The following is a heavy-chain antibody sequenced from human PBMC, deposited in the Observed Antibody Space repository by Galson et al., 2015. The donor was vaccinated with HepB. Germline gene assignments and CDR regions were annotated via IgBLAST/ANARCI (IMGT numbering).Heavy chain of an antibody. CDR1: GFTFSSYW. CDR2: NNSDGSST. J-gene: IGHJ6*02. V-gene: IGHV3-74*01. Sequence: SLRLSCAAAGFTFSSYWMHWVRQAPGKGLVWVSRNNSDGSSTSYADSMKGRFTISRDNAKNTMYLQMNSLRAEDTAVYYCARVSRAVVGNPLTYYYYGMDVWGQGTTVTVSS. D-gene: IGHD6-13*01. CDR3: ARVSRAVVGNPLTYYYYGMDV.